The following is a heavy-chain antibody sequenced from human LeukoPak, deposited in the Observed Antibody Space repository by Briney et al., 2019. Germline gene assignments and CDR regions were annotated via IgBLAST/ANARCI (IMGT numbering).Heavy chain of an antibody. V-gene: IGHV1-2*02. D-gene: IGHD6-6*01. CDR3: ASPKYSGEYYFDF. J-gene: IGHJ4*02. Sequence: ASVRVSCKASGYTFTDYYFHWVRQAPGQALEWMGWINPSNGVTNYAQKFQGRVTMTRDTSLSTAYLELRRLRSDDTAMYYCASPKYSGEYYFDFWGQGTLVTVSS. CDR1: GYTFTDYY. CDR2: INPSNGVT.